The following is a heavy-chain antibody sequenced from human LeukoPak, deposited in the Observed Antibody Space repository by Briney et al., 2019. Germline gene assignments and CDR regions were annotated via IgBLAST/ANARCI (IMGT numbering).Heavy chain of an antibody. CDR3: ARFTMIALFDD. J-gene: IGHJ4*02. V-gene: IGHV4-59*08. D-gene: IGHD3-22*01. CDR2: IYHAGIT. Sequence: SETLSLTCTVSGGSVSNKYWSWIRQPPGKGLEWIGSIYHAGITYYNSSLKSRVTISIDTSKNQFSLKLSSATAADTALYYCARFTMIALFDDWGQGTLVTVSS. CDR1: GGSVSNKY.